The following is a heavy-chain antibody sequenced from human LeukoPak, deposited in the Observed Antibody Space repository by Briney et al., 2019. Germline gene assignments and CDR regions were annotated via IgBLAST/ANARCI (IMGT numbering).Heavy chain of an antibody. J-gene: IGHJ3*02. D-gene: IGHD6-19*01. CDR3: ARVRGRRLTNDAFDI. CDR2: IYYSGST. V-gene: IGHV4-59*01. CDR1: GDSISSYY. Sequence: PSETLSLTCTVSGDSISSYYWSWIRQPPGKGLEWIGYIYYSGSTNYSPSLKSRVTISVDTSKSQFPLKLSSVTAADTAVYYCARVRGRRLTNDAFDIWGQGTMVTVSS.